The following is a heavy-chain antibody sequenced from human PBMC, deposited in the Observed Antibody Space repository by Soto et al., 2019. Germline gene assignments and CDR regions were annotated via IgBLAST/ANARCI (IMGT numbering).Heavy chain of an antibody. Sequence: SVKVSCKASGGTFSSYAISWVRQAPGQGLEWMGGIIPIFGTANYAQKFQGRVTITADESTSTAYMELSSLRSEDTAVYYCARDTPPAGYYYDSSGYYYVDAFDIWGQGTMVTVSS. V-gene: IGHV1-69*13. J-gene: IGHJ3*02. CDR1: GGTFSSYA. D-gene: IGHD3-22*01. CDR2: IIPIFGTA. CDR3: ARDTPPAGYYYDSSGYYYVDAFDI.